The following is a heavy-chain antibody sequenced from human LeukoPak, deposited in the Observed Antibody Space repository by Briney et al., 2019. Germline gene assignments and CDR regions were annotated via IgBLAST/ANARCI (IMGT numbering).Heavy chain of an antibody. Sequence: QTGASLRLSCAASGFTFSSYGMHWVRQAPGKGLEWVAVISYDGSNKYYADSVKGRFTISRDNSKNTLYLQMNSLRAEDTAVYYCAKDRYSSGWYNDYWGQGTLVTVSS. CDR3: AKDRYSSGWYNDY. V-gene: IGHV3-30*18. J-gene: IGHJ4*02. D-gene: IGHD6-19*01. CDR1: GFTFSSYG. CDR2: ISYDGSNK.